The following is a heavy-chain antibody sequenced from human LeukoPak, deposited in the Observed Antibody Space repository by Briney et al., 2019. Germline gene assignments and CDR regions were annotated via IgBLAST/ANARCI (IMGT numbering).Heavy chain of an antibody. Sequence: SETLSLTCTVSGGSISNSYYYWGWTRQPPGEALEWIGSIYYSGTTYYKPSLKSRVTISVDTSKNQFSLRLSSVTAADTAVYYCAREVSRWPYYFDYWGQGTLVTVSS. V-gene: IGHV4-39*02. CDR1: GGSISNSYYY. D-gene: IGHD4-23*01. CDR3: AREVSRWPYYFDY. CDR2: IYYSGTT. J-gene: IGHJ4*02.